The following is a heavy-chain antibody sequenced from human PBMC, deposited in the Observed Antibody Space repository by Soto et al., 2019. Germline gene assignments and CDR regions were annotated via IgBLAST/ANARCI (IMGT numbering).Heavy chain of an antibody. D-gene: IGHD3-3*01. CDR3: ARAKVTIFGVALAQYAY. CDR1: GGTFSSYA. Sequence: SVKVSCKASGGTFSSYAISWVRQAPGQGLEWMGGIIPIFGTANYAQKFQGRVTITADESTSTAYMELSSLRSEDTAVYYCARAKVTIFGVALAQYAYWGQGTLVTVSS. CDR2: IIPIFGTA. J-gene: IGHJ4*02. V-gene: IGHV1-69*13.